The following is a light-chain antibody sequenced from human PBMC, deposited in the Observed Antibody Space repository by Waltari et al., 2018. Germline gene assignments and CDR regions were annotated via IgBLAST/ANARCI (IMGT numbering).Light chain of an antibody. CDR1: SSDVGGYNY. J-gene: IGLJ2*01. Sequence: QSALTQPRSVSGSPGQSVTISCTGTSSDVGGYNYVSWSQQHPGKAPKLMIYEVSKRPSGVPDRFSGSKSGNTASLTISGLQAEDEADYYCCSYAGSYVVFGGGTKLTVL. V-gene: IGLV2-11*01. CDR3: CSYAGSYVV. CDR2: EVS.